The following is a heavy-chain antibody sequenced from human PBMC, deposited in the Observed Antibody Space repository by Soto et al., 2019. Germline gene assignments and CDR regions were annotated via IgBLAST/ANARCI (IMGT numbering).Heavy chain of an antibody. J-gene: IGHJ5*02. CDR1: GFTFSSYA. CDR3: ARGSSGSTLVLPCFDP. CDR2: ISYDGSNK. Sequence: GGAPGLFRAASGFTFSSYAMHWVRQAPGKGLEWVAVISYDGSNKYYADSVKGRFTISRDNSKNTLYLQMNSLRAEDTAVYYCARGSSGSTLVLPCFDPCGHRPLVPVSS. V-gene: IGHV3-30-3*01. D-gene: IGHD1-26*01.